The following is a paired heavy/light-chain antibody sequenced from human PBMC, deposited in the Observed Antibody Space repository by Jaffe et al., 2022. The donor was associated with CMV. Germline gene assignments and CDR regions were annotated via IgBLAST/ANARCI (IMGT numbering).Heavy chain of an antibody. D-gene: IGHD3-10*01. V-gene: IGHV4-31*03. CDR1: GGSTSSGGYY. CDR3: ASSYGSGSRNGMDV. Sequence: QVQLQESGPGLVKPSQTLSLTCIVSGGSTSSGGYYWSWIRQHPGKGLEWIGYIYYSGSTYYNPSLKSRVTISLDTSKNDFSLKLTSVTAADTAVYYCASSYGSGSRNGMDVWGQGTTVTVSS. CDR2: IYYSGST. J-gene: IGHJ6*02.
Light chain of an antibody. Sequence: DVVMTQSPLSLPVTLGQPASISCRSSQSLVHSDGNSYLNWFQQRPGQSPRRLIYKVSNRDSGVPDRFSGSGSGTDFTLKISRVEAEDVGVYYCMQGTHWPWTFGQGTKVEIK. CDR3: MQGTHWPWT. J-gene: IGKJ1*01. CDR1: QSLVHSDGNSY. CDR2: KVS. V-gene: IGKV2-30*02.